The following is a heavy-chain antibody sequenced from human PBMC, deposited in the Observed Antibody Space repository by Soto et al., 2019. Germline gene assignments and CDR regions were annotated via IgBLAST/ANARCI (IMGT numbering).Heavy chain of an antibody. Sequence: SVKVSCKASGGTFSSNALSWVRQAPGQGLEWMGGIIPIFGTANYAQKFQGRVTITADESTSTAYMELSSLRSEDTAVYYCARSSAYYYDRSGLFWGQGTLVTVSS. CDR3: ARSSAYYYDRSGLF. D-gene: IGHD3-22*01. V-gene: IGHV1-69*13. CDR1: GGTFSSNA. CDR2: IIPIFGTA. J-gene: IGHJ4*02.